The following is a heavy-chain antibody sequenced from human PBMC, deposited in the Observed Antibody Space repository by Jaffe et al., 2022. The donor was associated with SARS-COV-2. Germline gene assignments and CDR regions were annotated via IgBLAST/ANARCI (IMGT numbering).Heavy chain of an antibody. V-gene: IGHV3-15*01. CDR1: GFTFSNAW. CDR2: IKSKTDGGTT. D-gene: IGHD6-13*01. J-gene: IGHJ6*02. CDR3: TTVAAAGTHYYYGMDV. Sequence: EVQLVESGGGLVKPGGSLRLSCAASGFTFSNAWMSWVRQAPGKGLEWVGRIKSKTDGGTTDYAAPVKGRFTISRDDSKNTLYLQMNSLKTEDTAVYYCTTVAAAGTHYYYGMDVWGQGTTVTVSS.